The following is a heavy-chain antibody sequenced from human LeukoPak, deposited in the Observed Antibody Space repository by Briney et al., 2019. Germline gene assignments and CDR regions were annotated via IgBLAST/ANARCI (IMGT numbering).Heavy chain of an antibody. Sequence: GGSLRLSCAASGFTFSSYGMHWVRQAPGKGLEWVAVIWYDGSNEYYADSVKGRFTISRDNSKNTLYLQMNSLRAEDTAVYYCASFRDGYAPGIDYWGQGTLVTVSS. CDR3: ASFRDGYAPGIDY. D-gene: IGHD5-24*01. V-gene: IGHV3-33*01. CDR1: GFTFSSYG. J-gene: IGHJ4*02. CDR2: IWYDGSNE.